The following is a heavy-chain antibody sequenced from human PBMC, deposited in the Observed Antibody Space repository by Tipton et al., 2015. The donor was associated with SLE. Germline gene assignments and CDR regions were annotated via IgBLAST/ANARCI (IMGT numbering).Heavy chain of an antibody. D-gene: IGHD2-15*01. CDR2: IYCSGTT. J-gene: IGHJ5*02. CDR1: GGSISSSNW. V-gene: IGHV4-4*02. Sequence: TLSLTCAVSGGSISSSNWWSWVRQPPGKGLEWIGYIYCSGTTHYNPSLKSRVTISVDTSKNQFSLKLSSVTAADTAVYYCARGPRSLGGSPRDDTWGQGTLVTVSS. CDR3: ARGPRSLGGSPRDDT.